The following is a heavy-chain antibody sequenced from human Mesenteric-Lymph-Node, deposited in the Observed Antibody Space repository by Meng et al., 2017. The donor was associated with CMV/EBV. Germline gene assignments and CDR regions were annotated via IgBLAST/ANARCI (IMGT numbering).Heavy chain of an antibody. D-gene: IGHD2-15*01. Sequence: SNYAMGWVRQAPGKGLEWVSTISRSGAGTYYAESVRGRFTISRDNSKNTLYLQMNSLRAGDTAVYYCAKEIGGVCSGGSCYEDGSDYWGQGTLVTVSS. J-gene: IGHJ4*02. V-gene: IGHV3-23*01. CDR1: SNYA. CDR3: AKEIGGVCSGGSCYEDGSDY. CDR2: ISRSGAGT.